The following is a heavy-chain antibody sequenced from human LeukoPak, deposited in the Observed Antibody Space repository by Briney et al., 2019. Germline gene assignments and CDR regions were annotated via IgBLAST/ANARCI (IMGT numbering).Heavy chain of an antibody. J-gene: IGHJ4*02. CDR2: IYTSGST. CDR3: ARDPRRAAAAGTGYYFDY. CDR1: GGSISSYY. V-gene: IGHV4-4*07. Sequence: SETLSLTCTVSGGSISSYYWSWIRQPAGKGLEWIGRIYTSGSTNYNPSLKSRVTMSVDTSKNQFSLKLSSVTAADTAVYYCARDPRRAAAAGTGYYFDYWGQGTLVTVSS. D-gene: IGHD6-13*01.